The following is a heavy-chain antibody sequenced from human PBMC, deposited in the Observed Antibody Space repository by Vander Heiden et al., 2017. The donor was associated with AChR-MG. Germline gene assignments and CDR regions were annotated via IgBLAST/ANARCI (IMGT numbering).Heavy chain of an antibody. J-gene: IGHJ2*01. Sequence: QLQLQESGSGLVKPSQTLSLTCAVSSGSISSGGYSWSWIRQPPGKGLEWIGYIYHSGSTYSNPSLKSRVTISGDRSKNQFSLKLSSVIAADTAVYYCARTTYGGSYAWYFDLWGRGTLVTVSS. D-gene: IGHD2-15*01. CDR3: ARTTYGGSYAWYFDL. V-gene: IGHV4-30-2*01. CDR2: IYHSGST. CDR1: SGSISSGGYS.